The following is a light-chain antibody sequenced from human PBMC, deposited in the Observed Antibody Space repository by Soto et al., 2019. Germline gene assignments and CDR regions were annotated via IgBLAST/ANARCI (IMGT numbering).Light chain of an antibody. V-gene: IGKV1-8*01. CDR1: QGISSY. Sequence: VPMTQSPSSLAASTGDRVTITCRASQGISSYLAWYQQKPGKAPKLLILKASSLESGVPSRFSGSGSGTEFTLTISSLKQGDFSTYYCQHYNTYTWTFGQGTKVDI. CDR3: QHYNTYTWT. J-gene: IGKJ1*01. CDR2: KAS.